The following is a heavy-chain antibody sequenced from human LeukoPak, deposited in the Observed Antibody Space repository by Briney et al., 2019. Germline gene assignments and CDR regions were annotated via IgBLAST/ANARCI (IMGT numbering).Heavy chain of an antibody. CDR2: MNPNSGNT. CDR1: GYTFTSYD. J-gene: IGHJ4*02. V-gene: IGHV1-8*03. D-gene: IGHD6-13*01. CDR3: ARARSSWYLSSYYFDY. Sequence: GASVKVSCKASGYTFTSYDINWVRQATGQGLEWMGWMNPNSGNTGYAQKFQGRVTITRNTSISTAYMELSSLRSEDTAVYYCARARSSWYLSSYYFDYWGQGTLVTVSS.